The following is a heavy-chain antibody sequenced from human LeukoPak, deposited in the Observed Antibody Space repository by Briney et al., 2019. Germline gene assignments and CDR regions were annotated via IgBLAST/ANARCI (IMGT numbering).Heavy chain of an antibody. CDR2: ISGSGGTT. CDR3: AKTRPLDSSSWSHGDY. CDR1: GFAFSSYA. J-gene: IGHJ4*02. V-gene: IGHV3-23*01. D-gene: IGHD6-13*01. Sequence: PGGSLRLSCAASGFAFSSYAMSWVRRAPGKGLEWVSSISGSGGTTYYADSVKGRFTISRDNSKNTLYLQMNSLRAEDTAVYHCAKTRPLDSSSWSHGDYWGQGTLVTVSS.